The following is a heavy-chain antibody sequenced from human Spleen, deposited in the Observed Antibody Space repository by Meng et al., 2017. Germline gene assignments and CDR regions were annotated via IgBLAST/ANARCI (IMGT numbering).Heavy chain of an antibody. Sequence: SETLSLTCTVSGGSISSGSYYWSWIRQPPGKGLEWIGEINHSGSTNYNPSLKSRVTISVDTSKNQFSLQLSSVTAADSAVYYCARGPTTMAHDFDYWGQGTLVTVSS. CDR3: ARGPTTMAHDFDY. D-gene: IGHD4-11*01. J-gene: IGHJ4*02. CDR1: GGSISSGSYY. V-gene: IGHV4-39*07. CDR2: INHSGST.